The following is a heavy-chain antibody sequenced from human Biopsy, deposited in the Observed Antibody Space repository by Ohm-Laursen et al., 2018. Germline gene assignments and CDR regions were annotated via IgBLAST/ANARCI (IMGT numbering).Heavy chain of an antibody. CDR2: IRSKAKSYAT. D-gene: IGHD3-10*01. V-gene: IGHV3-73*01. CDR3: ILEGAGFDN. J-gene: IGHJ4*02. CDR1: GFTISASA. Sequence: SLRLSCAASGFTISASAVHWVRQASGKGLEWVGRIRSKAKSYATAYAASVTGRFTISRDDSKNTTYLQMNRLKTGNTAVFYCILEGAGFDNWGQGTLVTVSS.